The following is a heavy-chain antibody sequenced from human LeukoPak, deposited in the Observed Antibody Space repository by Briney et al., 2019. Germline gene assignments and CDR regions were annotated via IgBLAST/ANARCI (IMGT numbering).Heavy chain of an antibody. V-gene: IGHV1-69*13. CDR1: GGTFSSYA. Sequence: SVKVSCKASGGTFSSYAISWVRQAPGQGLEWMGGIILIFGTANYAQKFQGRVTITADESTSTAYMELSSLRSEDTAVYYCARDRVGATTPDWFDPWGQGTLVTVSS. CDR2: IILIFGTA. J-gene: IGHJ5*02. CDR3: ARDRVGATTPDWFDP. D-gene: IGHD1-26*01.